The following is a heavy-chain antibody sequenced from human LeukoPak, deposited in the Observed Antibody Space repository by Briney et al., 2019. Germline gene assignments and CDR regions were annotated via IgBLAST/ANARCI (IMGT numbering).Heavy chain of an antibody. CDR1: GFTFSSYE. Sequence: GGSLRLSCAASGFTFSSYEMNWVRQAPGKGLEWVSYISSSGTSIYYVDSVEGRFTISRDNAKNSLYLQMNSLRAEDTAIYYCARDRGWVRDYWGQGTLVTVSS. J-gene: IGHJ4*02. CDR3: ARDRGWVRDY. CDR2: ISSSGTSI. D-gene: IGHD3-10*01. V-gene: IGHV3-48*03.